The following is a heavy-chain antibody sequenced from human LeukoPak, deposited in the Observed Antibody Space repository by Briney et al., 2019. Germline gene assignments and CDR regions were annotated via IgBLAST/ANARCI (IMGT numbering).Heavy chain of an antibody. CDR3: AKRGDQYYSDS. Sequence: SGGSLRLSCAASKFTFNDYTMNWVRQTPGKGLEWVSSISGSSRYKHYADSVRGRFTISRDNAKNSLYLQMNSTTAEDTAVYYCAKRGDQYYSDSWGQGALVTVSS. J-gene: IGHJ4*02. D-gene: IGHD2-2*01. CDR1: KFTFNDYT. CDR2: ISGSSRYK. V-gene: IGHV3-21*01.